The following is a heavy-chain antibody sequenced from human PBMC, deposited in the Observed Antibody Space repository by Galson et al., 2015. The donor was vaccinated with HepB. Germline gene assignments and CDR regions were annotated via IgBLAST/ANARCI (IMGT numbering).Heavy chain of an antibody. CDR2: IDGNGRSK. V-gene: IGHV3-7*04. D-gene: IGHD3/OR15-3a*01. J-gene: IGHJ4*02. CDR1: GFTFSSHW. Sequence: SLRLSCAASGFTFSSHWMNWSRQLPGKGLEWVASIDGNGRSKYFLDSVKGRFTVSRDNAKDSMYLQMSSLRAEDTAIYYCVRDRDWSFDQWGQGTLVTVSS. CDR3: VRDRDWSFDQ.